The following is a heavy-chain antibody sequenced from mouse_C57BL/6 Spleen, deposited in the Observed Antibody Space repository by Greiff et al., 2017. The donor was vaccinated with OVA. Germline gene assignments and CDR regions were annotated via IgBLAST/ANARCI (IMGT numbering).Heavy chain of an antibody. CDR1: GYTFTSYW. V-gene: IGHV1-69*01. CDR3: ARFDGY. J-gene: IGHJ4*01. CDR2: IDPSDSYT. D-gene: IGHD2-3*01. Sequence: QVQLQQPGAELVMPGASVKLSCKASGYTFTSYWMHWVKQRPGQGLEWIGEIDPSDSYTNYNQKFKGKSTLTVDKSSSTAYMHLSSLTSEDSAVYYCARFDGYWGQGTSVTVSS.